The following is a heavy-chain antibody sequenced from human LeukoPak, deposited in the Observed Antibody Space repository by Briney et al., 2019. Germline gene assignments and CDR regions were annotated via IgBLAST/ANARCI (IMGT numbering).Heavy chain of an antibody. J-gene: IGHJ4*02. CDR1: GFTFSSSV. CDR2: ISGGGGFT. D-gene: IGHD5-24*01. V-gene: IGHV3-23*01. Sequence: GGSLRLSCAASGFTFSSSVMSWVRQAPGKGLEWVSTISGGGGFTYYADSVKGRITISRDNSKNTLYLQMNRLRAEDTAVYYCAKARDGGTNCFDNWGQGTLVTVSS. CDR3: AKARDGGTNCFDN.